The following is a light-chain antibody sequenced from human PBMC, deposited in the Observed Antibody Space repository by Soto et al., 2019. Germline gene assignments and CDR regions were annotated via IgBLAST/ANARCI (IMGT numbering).Light chain of an antibody. V-gene: IGLV2-23*01. Sequence: QSVLTQPASVSGSPGQSITISCTGTSSDVGSGSHNLVSWYQQRPGKVPKLMIYEGSKRPSGVSNRFSGSKSGYTASLTISGLQAEDEADYFCCSYAGSDTYVFGTGTKVTVL. CDR3: CSYAGSDTYV. CDR1: SSDVGSGSHNL. CDR2: EGS. J-gene: IGLJ1*01.